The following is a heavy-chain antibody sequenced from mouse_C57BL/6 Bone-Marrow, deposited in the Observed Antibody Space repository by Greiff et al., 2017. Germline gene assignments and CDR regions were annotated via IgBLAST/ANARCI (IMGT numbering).Heavy chain of an antibody. CDR2: IDPSDSYT. V-gene: IGHV1-69*01. J-gene: IGHJ3*01. CDR1: GYTFTSYW. CDR3: ARGSGLPGFAY. Sequence: QVQLQQPGAELVMPGASVKLSCKASGYTFTSYWMHWVKQRPGQGLEWIGEIDPSDSYTNYNQKFKGKSTLTVDKSSSTAYMRLSSLTSEDSAVYYCARGSGLPGFAYWGQGTLVTVSA. D-gene: IGHD3-2*02.